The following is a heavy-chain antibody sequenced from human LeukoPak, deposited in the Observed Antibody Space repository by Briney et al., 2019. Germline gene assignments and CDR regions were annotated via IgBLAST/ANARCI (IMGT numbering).Heavy chain of an antibody. CDR3: ARHVAYCSGGTCYSTWYFDI. CDR2: IHYSGST. CDR1: GGSISSYY. Sequence: PSETLSLTCTVSGGSISSYYWSWIRQPPGKGLEWIGYIHYSGSTTYNPSLKSRVTMSVDASKNQFSLKVNSVTAADTAVYYCARHVAYCSGGTCYSTWYFDIWGRGTLVTVSS. V-gene: IGHV4-59*08. J-gene: IGHJ2*01. D-gene: IGHD2-15*01.